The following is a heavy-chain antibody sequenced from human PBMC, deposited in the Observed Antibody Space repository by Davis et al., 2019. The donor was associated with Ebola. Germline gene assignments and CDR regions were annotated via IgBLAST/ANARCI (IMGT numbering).Heavy chain of an antibody. CDR2: IGGSDGST. CDR1: GFTFSSYA. V-gene: IGHV3-23*01. Sequence: GESLKISCEGTGFTFSSYAMSWVRQAPGKGLEWVSGIGGSDGSTYYADSVKGRFTISRDNSKNTLYLQMNSLRAEDTAVYYCAKGGYCSSTSCYLYWYFDLWGRGTLVTVSS. CDR3: AKGGYCSSTSCYLYWYFDL. D-gene: IGHD2-2*01. J-gene: IGHJ2*01.